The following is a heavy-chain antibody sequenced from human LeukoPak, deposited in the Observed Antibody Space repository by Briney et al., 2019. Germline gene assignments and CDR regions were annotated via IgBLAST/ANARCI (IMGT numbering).Heavy chain of an antibody. CDR3: ARDRGYCSGGSCYRLFDY. Sequence: PSETLSLTCTVSGGSISSYYWSWIRQPPGKGLEWIGYINYSGSTNYNPSLKSRVTISVDTSKNQFSLKLSSGTAADTAVHYCARDRGYCSGGSCYRLFDYWGQGTLVTVSS. CDR1: GGSISSYY. J-gene: IGHJ4*02. CDR2: INYSGST. D-gene: IGHD2-15*01. V-gene: IGHV4-59*01.